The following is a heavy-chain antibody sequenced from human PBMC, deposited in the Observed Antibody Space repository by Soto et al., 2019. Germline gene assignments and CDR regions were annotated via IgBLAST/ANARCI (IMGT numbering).Heavy chain of an antibody. Sequence: ASVKVSCKASGYTFTSYAMHWVRQAPGQRLEWMGWINAGNGNTKYSQKFQGRVTITRDTSASTAYMELSSLRSEDTAVYYCASDAGWMELLWDYFDYWDQGTLVTVSS. J-gene: IGHJ4*02. CDR2: INAGNGNT. D-gene: IGHD2-2*01. V-gene: IGHV1-3*01. CDR3: ASDAGWMELLWDYFDY. CDR1: GYTFTSYA.